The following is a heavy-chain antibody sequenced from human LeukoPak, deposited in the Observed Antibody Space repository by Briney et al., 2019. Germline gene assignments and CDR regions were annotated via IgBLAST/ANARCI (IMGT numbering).Heavy chain of an antibody. J-gene: IGHJ6*03. CDR2: IIPIFGTA. D-gene: IGHD5-18*01. V-gene: IGHV1-69*06. CDR1: GGTFSSYA. CDR3: ARTTEGGYTYGYFYYYYMDV. Sequence: SVKVSCKASGGTFSSYAISWVRQAPGQGLEWMGGIIPIFGTANYAQKFQGRVTITADKSTSTAYMELSSLRSEDTAVYYCARTTEGGYTYGYFYYYYMDVWGKGTTVTISS.